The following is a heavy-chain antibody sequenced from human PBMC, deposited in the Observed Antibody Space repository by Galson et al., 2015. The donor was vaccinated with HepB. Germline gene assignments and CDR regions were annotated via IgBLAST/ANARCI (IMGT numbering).Heavy chain of an antibody. CDR3: AKGFTHGYYYYYYMDV. Sequence: SLRLSCAASGFTFDDYAMHWVRQAPGKGLEWVSGISWNSGSIGYADSVKGRFTISRDNAKNSLYLQMNSLRAEDTALYYCAKGFTHGYYYYYYMDVWGKGTTVTVSS. J-gene: IGHJ6*03. V-gene: IGHV3-9*01. CDR2: ISWNSGSI. CDR1: GFTFDDYA.